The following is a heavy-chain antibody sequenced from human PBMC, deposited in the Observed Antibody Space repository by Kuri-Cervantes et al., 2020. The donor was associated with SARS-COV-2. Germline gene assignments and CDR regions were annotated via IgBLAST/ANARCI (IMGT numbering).Heavy chain of an antibody. V-gene: IGHV3-74*01. CDR2: INPDGSYT. CDR1: GFTFSGHG. J-gene: IGHJ4*02. CDR3: VRDGDHWNFDY. D-gene: IGHD1-1*01. Sequence: GGSLRLSCAASGFTFSGHGIHWVRQAPGKGLVWASLINPDGSYTYYADSVKGRFTISRDNAKNTLFLQMNSLRAEDTAVYYCVRDGDHWNFDYWGQGTLVTVSS.